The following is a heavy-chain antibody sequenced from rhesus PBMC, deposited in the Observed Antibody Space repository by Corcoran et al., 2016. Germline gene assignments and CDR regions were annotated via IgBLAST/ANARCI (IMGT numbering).Heavy chain of an antibody. J-gene: IGHJ4*01. CDR1: GFSLSTSGMG. Sequence: QVTLKESGPALVKPTQTLTLTCTFSGFSLSTSGMGVGWIRQPPGKALEWLASIYWEDDKYYSTSLKSRLTISKDTSKNQVVLTMTNMDPVDTATYYGARVGWIQWEFDYWGQGVLVTVSS. CDR2: IYWEDDK. D-gene: IGHD5-30*01. V-gene: IGHV2S1*01. CDR3: ARVGWIQWEFDY.